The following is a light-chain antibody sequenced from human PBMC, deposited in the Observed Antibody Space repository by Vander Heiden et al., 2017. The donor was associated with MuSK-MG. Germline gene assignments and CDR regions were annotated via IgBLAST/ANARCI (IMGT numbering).Light chain of an antibody. J-gene: IGKJ4*01. V-gene: IGKV3-11*01. CDR1: QSVDTY. Sequence: DIVLTQSPATLSLSPGERATLSCRASQSVDTYLAWFQQTPGQAPRLLIYDAYTRASGTPARFSGRGSGTDFTLTISSLEPEDFAVFYCQQRAYWPLTFGGGTKVE. CDR2: DAY. CDR3: QQRAYWPLT.